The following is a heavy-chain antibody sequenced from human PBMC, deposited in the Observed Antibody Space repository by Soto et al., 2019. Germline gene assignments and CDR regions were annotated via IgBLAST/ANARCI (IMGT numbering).Heavy chain of an antibody. V-gene: IGHV1-8*01. D-gene: IGHD1-26*01. J-gene: IGHJ4*02. CDR3: ARGVTAGVDY. CDR2: MEPSSGRT. Sequence: ASVKVSCKASGHSFTGLDINWVRQTTGQGLEWMGWMEPSSGRTGYAQKFQGRVTMTRDTSINTAYMELSSLTSDDTAFYYCARGVTAGVDYWGQGALVTVS. CDR1: GHSFTGLD.